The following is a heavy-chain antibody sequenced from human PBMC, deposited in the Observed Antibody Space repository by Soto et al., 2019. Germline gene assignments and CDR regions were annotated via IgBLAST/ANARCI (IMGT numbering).Heavy chain of an antibody. V-gene: IGHV4-4*02. CDR2: IYHSGST. D-gene: IGHD3-3*01. J-gene: IGHJ6*02. Sequence: SETLSLTCAVSGGSISSSNWWSWVRQPPGKGLEWFGDIYHSGSTNYNPSLKSRVTISVDKSKNQFSLMLSSVTAADTAVYYFARDQDGLRFLEWSDYYYGMDVWGQGTTVTVSS. CDR3: ARDQDGLRFLEWSDYYYGMDV. CDR1: GGSISSSNW.